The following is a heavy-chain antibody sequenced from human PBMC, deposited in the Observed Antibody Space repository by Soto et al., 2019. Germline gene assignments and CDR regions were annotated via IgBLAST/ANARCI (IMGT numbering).Heavy chain of an antibody. D-gene: IGHD3-22*01. Sequence: SQTLSLTCAISGDSVSSNSAAWNWIRQSPSRGLEWLGRTYYRSKWYNDYAVSVKSRVTINPDTSKNQFSLQLNSVTPEDTAVYYCARAIDDSSGSHFDYWGQGTLVTVSS. V-gene: IGHV6-1*01. CDR3: ARAIDDSSGSHFDY. J-gene: IGHJ4*02. CDR2: TYYRSKWYN. CDR1: GDSVSSNSAA.